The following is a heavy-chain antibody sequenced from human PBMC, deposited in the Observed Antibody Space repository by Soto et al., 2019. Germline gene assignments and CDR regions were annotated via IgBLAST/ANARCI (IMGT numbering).Heavy chain of an antibody. D-gene: IGHD6-19*01. J-gene: IGHJ5*02. CDR2: IIPIFGTA. Sequence: SVKVSCKASGGTFSSYAISWVRQAPGQGLEWMGGIIPIFGTANYAQKFQGRVTITADKSTSTAYMELSSLRSEDTAVYYCARGAIPRYSSGFGWLDPWGQGTLVTVSS. V-gene: IGHV1-69*06. CDR1: GGTFSSYA. CDR3: ARGAIPRYSSGFGWLDP.